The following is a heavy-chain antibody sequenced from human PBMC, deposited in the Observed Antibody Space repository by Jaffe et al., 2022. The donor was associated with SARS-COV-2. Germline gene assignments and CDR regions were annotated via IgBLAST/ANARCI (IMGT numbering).Heavy chain of an antibody. Sequence: EVQLVESGGGLVQPERSLRLSCTASGLSLGDYTMTWVRQAPGKGLEWVGFIRSKVIGETTEYAASVEGRFTISRDDSKNIVYLQMNSLKTEDTAVYYCARHLPGATRTYFDFWGQGTLVTVSS. CDR1: GLSLGDYT. CDR3: ARHLPGATRTYFDF. J-gene: IGHJ4*02. CDR2: IRSKVIGETT. V-gene: IGHV3-49*04. D-gene: IGHD1-26*01.